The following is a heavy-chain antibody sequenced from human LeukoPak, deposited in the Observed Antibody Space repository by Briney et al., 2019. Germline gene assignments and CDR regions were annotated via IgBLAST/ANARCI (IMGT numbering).Heavy chain of an antibody. V-gene: IGHV3-30-3*01. CDR3: ARDSGYSYGDSYDAFDI. CDR1: GFTFSSYA. D-gene: IGHD5-18*01. J-gene: IGHJ3*02. Sequence: GGSLRLSCAASGFTFSSYAMHWVRQAPGKGLEWVAVISYDGSSKYYADSVKGRFISSRDNSKNTLYLQMNSLRAEDTAVYYCARDSGYSYGDSYDAFDIWGQGTMVTVSS. CDR2: ISYDGSSK.